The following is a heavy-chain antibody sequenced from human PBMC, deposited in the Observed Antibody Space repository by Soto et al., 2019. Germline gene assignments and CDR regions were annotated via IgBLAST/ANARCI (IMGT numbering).Heavy chain of an antibody. Sequence: PSETLALTCTVAGGSISSSSYDWGWIRQPPGKGLEWIGSIFYSGSTYYNPSLKSRVTISVDTSKNQFSLKLSSLTAADTAVYYCARHPSDFWFDPWGQGTLVTVSS. V-gene: IGHV4-39*01. CDR2: IFYSGST. D-gene: IGHD2-21*02. CDR1: GGSISSSSYD. CDR3: ARHPSDFWFDP. J-gene: IGHJ5*02.